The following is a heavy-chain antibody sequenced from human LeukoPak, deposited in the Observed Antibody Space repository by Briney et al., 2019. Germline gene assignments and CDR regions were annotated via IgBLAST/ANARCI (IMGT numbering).Heavy chain of an antibody. J-gene: IGHJ3*02. CDR3: AKSRDYYDSSGYYFPRSDGTHGGCCAFDI. CDR1: GFTFSSYA. Sequence: GGSLRLSCAASGFTFSSYAMHWVRQAPGKGLEWVAVISYDGSNKYYADSVKGRFTISRDNSKNTLYLQMNSLRAEDTAVYYCAKSRDYYDSSGYYFPRSDGTHGGCCAFDIWGQGTMVTVSS. V-gene: IGHV3-30-3*02. CDR2: ISYDGSNK. D-gene: IGHD3-22*01.